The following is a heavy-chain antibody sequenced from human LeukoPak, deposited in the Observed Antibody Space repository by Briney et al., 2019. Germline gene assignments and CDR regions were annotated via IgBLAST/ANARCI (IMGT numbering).Heavy chain of an antibody. D-gene: IGHD3-9*01. J-gene: IGHJ4*02. Sequence: GGSLRLSCAASGFTVSSNYMSWVRQAPGKGLEWVSVIYSGGSTYYADSVKGRFTISRDNSKNTLYLQMNSLRAEDTAVYYCARGTDYDILTGYYPIHYFDYWGQGTLVTVSS. V-gene: IGHV3-66*01. CDR1: GFTVSSNY. CDR2: IYSGGST. CDR3: ARGTDYDILTGYYPIHYFDY.